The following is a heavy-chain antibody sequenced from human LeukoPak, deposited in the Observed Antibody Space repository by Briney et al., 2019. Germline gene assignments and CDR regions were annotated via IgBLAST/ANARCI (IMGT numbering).Heavy chain of an antibody. V-gene: IGHV3-7*01. D-gene: IGHD6-25*01. J-gene: IGHJ4*02. Sequence: GGSLRLSCSASGLSFSTYWMTWVRQAPGEGLEWLANIGGDGERKFYVDSVKGRFTISRDNAENTLYLQMNSLRVEDTAVYYCARDRGWRLLDYWGQGTLVTVSS. CDR1: GLSFSTYW. CDR2: IGGDGERK. CDR3: ARDRGWRLLDY.